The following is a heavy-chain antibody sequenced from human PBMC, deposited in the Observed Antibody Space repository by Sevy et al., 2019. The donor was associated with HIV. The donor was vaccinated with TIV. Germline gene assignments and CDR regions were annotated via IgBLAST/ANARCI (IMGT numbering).Heavy chain of an antibody. D-gene: IGHD3-22*01. J-gene: IGHJ4*02. Sequence: GGSLRLSCAASGFTFSGSAMHWVRQASGKGLEWVGRIRSKANSYATAYAASVKGRFTISRDDSKSTVYLQMNSLKTEDTAVYYCTRQINYYDSSGYYYYDYWGQGTLVTVSS. CDR2: IRSKANSYAT. V-gene: IGHV3-73*01. CDR3: TRQINYYDSSGYYYYDY. CDR1: GFTFSGSA.